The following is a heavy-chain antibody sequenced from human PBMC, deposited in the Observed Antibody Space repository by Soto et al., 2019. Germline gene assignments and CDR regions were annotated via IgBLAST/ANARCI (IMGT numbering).Heavy chain of an antibody. CDR3: ARGTGDSSGWQTIREGYYFDY. J-gene: IGHJ4*02. Sequence: QVQLVESGGGVVQPGRSLRLSCAASGFTFSSYGMHWVRQAPGKGLEWVAVIWYDGSNKYYADSVKGRFTISRDNSKNTLYLQMNSLRAEDTAVYYCARGTGDSSGWQTIREGYYFDYWGQGTLVTVSS. V-gene: IGHV3-33*01. D-gene: IGHD6-19*01. CDR1: GFTFSSYG. CDR2: IWYDGSNK.